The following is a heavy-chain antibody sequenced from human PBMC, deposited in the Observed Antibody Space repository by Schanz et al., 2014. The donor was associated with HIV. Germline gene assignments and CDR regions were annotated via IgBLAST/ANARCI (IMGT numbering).Heavy chain of an antibody. D-gene: IGHD6-25*01. CDR2: IYYSGTT. Sequence: WTWIRQPPGKGLEWIGYIYYSGTTNYNPSLKSRVTMSVDTSKNQFSLKLTSVTAADTAVYYCARQAGSSVTWGQGTMVTVSS. J-gene: IGHJ3*01. CDR3: ARQAGSSVT. V-gene: IGHV4-31*02.